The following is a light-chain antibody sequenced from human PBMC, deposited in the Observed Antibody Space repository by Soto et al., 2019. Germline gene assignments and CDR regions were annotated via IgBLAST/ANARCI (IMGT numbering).Light chain of an antibody. Sequence: QSVLTQPRSVSESPGQSVTISCTGTSSDVGGYNYVSWYQQHPGKAPKLMIYDVSKRPSGVPDRFSGSKSGNRASLTISGLQAGDGVDYYCCSYAGSYSVVFGGGTKLTVL. J-gene: IGLJ2*01. V-gene: IGLV2-11*01. CDR1: SSDVGGYNY. CDR3: CSYAGSYSVV. CDR2: DVS.